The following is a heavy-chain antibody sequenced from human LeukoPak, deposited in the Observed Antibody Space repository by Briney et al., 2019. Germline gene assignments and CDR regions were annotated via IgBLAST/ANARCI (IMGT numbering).Heavy chain of an antibody. CDR2: IASETYGGTA. Sequence: GGSLRLSRAASGFSFNNYAMYWVRQAPGKGLEWVGFIASETYGGTAEYAASVKGRFTISRDDSKSIAYLQMNSLKTEDTAVYYCTRDQTPYYWGQGTLVTVSS. CDR1: GFSFNNYA. CDR3: TRDQTPYY. V-gene: IGHV3-49*04. J-gene: IGHJ4*02.